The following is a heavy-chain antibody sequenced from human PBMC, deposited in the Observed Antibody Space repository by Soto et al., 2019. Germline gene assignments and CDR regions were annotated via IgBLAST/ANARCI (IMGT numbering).Heavy chain of an antibody. CDR2: IYPGDSDT. Sequence: CVRHMPGKRLEWMGIIYPGDSDTRYSPSFQGQVTISADKSISTSYLQWSSLKASDTALYYCARPDYYYGWGVNGKGNTGASSS. CDR3: ARPDYYYGWGV. V-gene: IGHV5-51*01. J-gene: IGHJ6*04.